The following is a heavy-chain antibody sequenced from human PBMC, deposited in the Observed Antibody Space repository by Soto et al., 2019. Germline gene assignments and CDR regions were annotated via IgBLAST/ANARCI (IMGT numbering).Heavy chain of an antibody. CDR3: AVGGLLGYCSSTSCYDRGWFDP. Sequence: ASVKVSCKASGYTFTSYDINWVRQATGQGLEWMGWMNPNSGNTGYAQKFQGRVTMTRNTSISTAYMELSSLRSEDTAVYYCAVGGLLGYCSSTSCYDRGWFDPWGQGTLVTVSS. CDR2: MNPNSGNT. D-gene: IGHD2-2*01. J-gene: IGHJ5*02. V-gene: IGHV1-8*01. CDR1: GYTFTSYD.